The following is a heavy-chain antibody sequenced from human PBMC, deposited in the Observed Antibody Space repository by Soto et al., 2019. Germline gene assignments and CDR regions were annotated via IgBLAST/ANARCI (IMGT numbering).Heavy chain of an antibody. D-gene: IGHD2-15*01. CDR1: GFTFNSYG. CDR3: ARAFRGGDYSWNYYYYGMDV. Sequence: QVQLVESGGGVVQPGRSLRLSCAASGFTFNSYGMHWVHQAPGKGLEWVAVIWFDGRNEYYADSVKGRFTISRDNSKNTLYLQMDSLRGDDTAVYYCARAFRGGDYSWNYYYYGMDVWGQGTTVTVSS. V-gene: IGHV3-33*01. J-gene: IGHJ6*02. CDR2: IWFDGRNE.